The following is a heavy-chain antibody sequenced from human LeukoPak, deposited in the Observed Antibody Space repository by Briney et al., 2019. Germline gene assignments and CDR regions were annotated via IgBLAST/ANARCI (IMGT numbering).Heavy chain of an antibody. Sequence: KSGGSPRLSCTASGFTFSDCDMNWFRQAPGKGLQWVSSISYMGDHRYYADSAKGRFTISRDNAKNSLYLQMDNLRADDTAVYYCGKAFPPLRVAAAGDYWGQGTLVTVSS. V-gene: IGHV3-21*06. CDR1: GFTFSDCD. J-gene: IGHJ4*02. CDR2: ISYMGDHR. CDR3: GKAFPPLRVAAAGDY. D-gene: IGHD6-25*01.